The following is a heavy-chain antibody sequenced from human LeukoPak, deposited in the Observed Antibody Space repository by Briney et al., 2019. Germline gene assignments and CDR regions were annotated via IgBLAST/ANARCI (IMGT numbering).Heavy chain of an antibody. J-gene: IGHJ3*02. CDR1: GYTFTGRY. Sequence: GASVYVSCKASGYTFTGRYIHWMRQAPGQGLEWMGWISPKSGDTQYAQKFQGRATMTRDTSISTAYMELSRLRSDDTAVYYCARSSGSYYGAFDIWGQGTMVTVSS. CDR2: ISPKSGDT. V-gene: IGHV1-2*02. CDR3: ARSSGSYYGAFDI. D-gene: IGHD1-26*01.